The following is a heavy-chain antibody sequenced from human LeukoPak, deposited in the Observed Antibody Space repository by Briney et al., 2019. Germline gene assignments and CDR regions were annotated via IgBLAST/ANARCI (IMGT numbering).Heavy chain of an antibody. J-gene: IGHJ3*02. V-gene: IGHV2-5*01. D-gene: IGHD7-27*01. Sequence: KESGPTLVKPTQTLTLTCTFSGFSLSTSGVAVAWIRQPPGKALEWLALTYWNDDKRYSPSLQSRLTITKDTSKNQVVLAMANMDPLDTATYYCAHTPRGNWAAGSAFDIWGQGTMVTVSS. CDR3: AHTPRGNWAAGSAFDI. CDR1: GFSLSTSGVA. CDR2: TYWNDDK.